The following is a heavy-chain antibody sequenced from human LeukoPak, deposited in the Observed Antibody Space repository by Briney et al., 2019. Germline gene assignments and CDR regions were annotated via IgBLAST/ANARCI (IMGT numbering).Heavy chain of an antibody. CDR3: AREYYDFWSGLSPHYFDY. D-gene: IGHD3-3*01. Sequence: GGSLRLSCAAPGITFSNYNMNWVRQAPGKGLEWISAITSSSSYTFYADSVKGRFTISRDNAQNSLYLQMNSLRVEDTAIYYCAREYYDFWSGLSPHYFDYWGQGTLVTVSS. CDR2: ITSSSSYT. CDR1: GITFSNYN. V-gene: IGHV3-21*01. J-gene: IGHJ4*02.